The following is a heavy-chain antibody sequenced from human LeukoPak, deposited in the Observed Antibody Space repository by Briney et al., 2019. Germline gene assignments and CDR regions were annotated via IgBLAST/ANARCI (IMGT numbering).Heavy chain of an antibody. CDR1: GFTFRTDW. V-gene: IGHV3-74*01. D-gene: IGHD1-26*01. CDR2: INSDGSST. CDR3: GSGGWLLDY. J-gene: IGHJ4*02. Sequence: GGSLRLSCVGSGFTFRTDWVNWVRQAPGKVLVWVSRINSDGSSTTYADSVKGRFTISRDNAKNTVYLQMNSLRAEDTAVYYCGSGGWLLDYWGQGTLVTVSS.